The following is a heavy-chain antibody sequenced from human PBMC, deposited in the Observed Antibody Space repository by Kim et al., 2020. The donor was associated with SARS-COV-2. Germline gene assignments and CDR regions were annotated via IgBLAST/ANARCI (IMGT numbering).Heavy chain of an antibody. J-gene: IGHJ4*02. CDR3: ARALGSGWNFDY. D-gene: IGHD6-19*01. V-gene: IGHV1-69*01. Sequence: NSAQKCQGRVTTTADESTSTAYMGLSSLRSEDTAVYYCARALGSGWNFDYWGQGTLVTVSS.